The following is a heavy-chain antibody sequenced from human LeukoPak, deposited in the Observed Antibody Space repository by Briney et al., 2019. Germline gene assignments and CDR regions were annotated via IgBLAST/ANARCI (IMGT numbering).Heavy chain of an antibody. D-gene: IGHD4-17*01. J-gene: IGHJ4*02. V-gene: IGHV4-34*01. CDR3: ARLHTVTTYGADY. CDR1: GGSFSGYY. Sequence: SETLSLTCAVYGGSFSGYYWSWIRQPPGKGLEWIGEINHSGSTNYNPSLKSRVTISVDTSKNQFSLKLSSVTAADTAVYYCARLHTVTTYGADYWGQGTLVTVSS. CDR2: INHSGST.